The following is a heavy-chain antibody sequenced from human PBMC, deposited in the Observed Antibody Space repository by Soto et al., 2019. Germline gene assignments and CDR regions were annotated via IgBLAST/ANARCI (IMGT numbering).Heavy chain of an antibody. CDR3: AREPQEIAAAGTSGWSRPSGYFDY. V-gene: IGHV4-59*01. CDR1: VASLSSYF. J-gene: IGHJ4*02. CDR2: TNNSGST. Sequence: PSDPLSPTCTLSVASLSSYFWSSLPQPPRTGPEWIGYTNNSGSTNYNPSLKSRVTISVDTSKNQFSLKLSSVTAADTAVYYCAREPQEIAAAGTSGWSRPSGYFDYWGQGTLVTVSS. D-gene: IGHD6-13*01.